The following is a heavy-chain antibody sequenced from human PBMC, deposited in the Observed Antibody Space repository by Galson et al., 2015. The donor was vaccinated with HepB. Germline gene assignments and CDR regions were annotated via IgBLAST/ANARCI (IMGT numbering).Heavy chain of an antibody. D-gene: IGHD5-24*01. CDR1: GFIFSDYP. V-gene: IGHV3-30*04. CDR3: ARDGRGDGYNYPLY. CDR2: ISYDGSNK. J-gene: IGHJ4*02. Sequence: SLRLSCAASGFIFSDYPMHWVRQAPGKGLEWVAVISYDGSNKYCTDSVKGRFTIPRDNSNNTLYLQMNSLRGEDTAVYYCARDGRGDGYNYPLYWGQGTLVTVSS.